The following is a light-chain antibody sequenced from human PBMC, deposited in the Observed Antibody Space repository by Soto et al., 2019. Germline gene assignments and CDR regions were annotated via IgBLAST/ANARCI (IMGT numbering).Light chain of an antibody. J-gene: IGKJ5*01. Sequence: DIQMTQAPSSLSASVGERVTITYRASQSVSSYLNWYQQKPGKAPKVLIYSASSLQSGLPSRFSGSGSGTHFTLIISSLQPEDLATYYCQQSYISPITFGQGTRLEIK. CDR1: QSVSSY. V-gene: IGKV1-39*01. CDR2: SAS. CDR3: QQSYISPIT.